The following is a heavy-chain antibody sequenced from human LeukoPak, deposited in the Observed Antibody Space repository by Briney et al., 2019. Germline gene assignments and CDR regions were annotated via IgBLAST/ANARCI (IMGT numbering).Heavy chain of an antibody. CDR1: GGSISTYY. V-gene: IGHV4-4*07. D-gene: IGHD6-19*01. CDR3: ARCYSSGLDY. CDR2: IYTSGST. Sequence: SETLSLTCSVSGGSISTYYWNWIRQPAGKGLEWIGRIYTSGSTNYNPSLKSRVTMSVDTSKNQFSLKLNSVTAADTAVYYCARCYSSGLDYWGQGTLVTVSS. J-gene: IGHJ4*02.